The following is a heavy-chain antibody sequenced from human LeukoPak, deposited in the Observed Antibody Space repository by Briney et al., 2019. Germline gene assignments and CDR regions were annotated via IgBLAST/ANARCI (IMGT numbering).Heavy chain of an antibody. CDR2: ISSSSSSI. D-gene: IGHD6-13*01. CDR1: GFTFSSDT. Sequence: GGSLRLSCGASGFTFSSDTMIWVRQAPGMGLEWVSSISSSSSSIYYADSVMGRFTISRDNAKNLVYLQMNSLRADDTSVYYRATEGRSTTPGYWGQGTLVIVSS. J-gene: IGHJ4*02. V-gene: IGHV3-21*06. CDR3: ATEGRSTTPGY.